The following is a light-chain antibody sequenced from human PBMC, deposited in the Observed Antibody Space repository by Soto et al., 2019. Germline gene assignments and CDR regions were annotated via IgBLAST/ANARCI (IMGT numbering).Light chain of an antibody. V-gene: IGKV3-20*01. CDR3: QHYVTSSIT. J-gene: IGKJ5*01. CDR1: QSVNSNF. Sequence: IVLTQSPGSLSLSPLEIATLSFRASQSVNSNFLAWYQQAPGQAPRLLIYGASSRATGTPDRISGGGSGTHFTLTISRLEPEDFAVYYCQHYVTSSITFGQGTRLEIK. CDR2: GAS.